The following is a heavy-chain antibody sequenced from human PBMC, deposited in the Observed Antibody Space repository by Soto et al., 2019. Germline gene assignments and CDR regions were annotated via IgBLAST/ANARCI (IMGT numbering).Heavy chain of an antibody. D-gene: IGHD5-18*01. V-gene: IGHV4-59*01. CDR3: AREHGFSYGLNYFDP. J-gene: IGHJ5*02. CDR1: GGSINNYY. Sequence: SETLSLTCTVSGGSINNYYWSWILQPPGKGLEWIGYIYDSGSTNYNPSLKSRVTMSVDTSKNQFSLNLSSVTAADAAVYYCAREHGFSYGLNYFDPWGQGTLVT. CDR2: IYDSGST.